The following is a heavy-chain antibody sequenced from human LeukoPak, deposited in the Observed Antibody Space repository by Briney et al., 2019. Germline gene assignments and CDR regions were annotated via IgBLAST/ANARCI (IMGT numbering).Heavy chain of an antibody. D-gene: IGHD6-13*01. Sequence: PGGSLRLSCAASGFTFSSYGMHWVRQAPGKGLEWVAVISYDGSNKYYADSVKGRFTISRDNSKNTLYLQMNSLRAEDTAVYYCARDDSSSWDPYFDYWGQGTLVTVSS. V-gene: IGHV3-30*03. J-gene: IGHJ4*02. CDR3: ARDDSSSWDPYFDY. CDR2: ISYDGSNK. CDR1: GFTFSSYG.